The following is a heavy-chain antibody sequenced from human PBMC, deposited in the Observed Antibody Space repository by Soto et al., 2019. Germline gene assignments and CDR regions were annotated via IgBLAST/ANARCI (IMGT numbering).Heavy chain of an antibody. V-gene: IGHV3-23*01. CDR2: ISGSGGST. J-gene: IGHJ6*02. CDR1: RVTVSSYA. D-gene: IGHD3-3*01. Sequence: PCGSMRLASAACRVTVSSYAMSVVRQTPGKGLEWVSAISGSGGSTYYADSVKGRFTISRDNSKNTLYLQMNSLRAEDTAVYYCAKDFGVVIIADFALWGQGTTVNVSS. CDR3: AKDFGVVIIADFAL.